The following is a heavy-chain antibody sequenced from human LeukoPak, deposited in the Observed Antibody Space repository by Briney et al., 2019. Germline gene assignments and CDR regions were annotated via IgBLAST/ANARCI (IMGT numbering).Heavy chain of an antibody. CDR3: GRDSTYSSGLIDY. D-gene: IGHD6-19*01. V-gene: IGHV1-18*01. J-gene: IGHJ4*02. CDR1: GYTFTNYI. CDR2: ISAYNNNT. Sequence: PGASVKVSCKASGYTFTNYIINWVRQAPGQGLEWMGKISAYNNNTNYAQKFQGRITMTTDTSTNTAYMDLRSLRSDDTAFYYCGRDSTYSSGLIDYWGQGTLVTVSS.